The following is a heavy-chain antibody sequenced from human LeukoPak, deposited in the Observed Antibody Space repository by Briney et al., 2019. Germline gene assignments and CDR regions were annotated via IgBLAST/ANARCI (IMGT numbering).Heavy chain of an antibody. V-gene: IGHV4-59*01. CDR2: IYYSGSGST. CDR1: GGSISGNY. J-gene: IGHJ4*02. D-gene: IGHD5-24*01. Sequence: SETLFLTCTVSGGSISGNYWSWIRQPPGKGLEWIAYIYYSGSGSTNYNPSLKSRVTMSVDTSNNQFSLRLSSVTAADTAVYYCARTTGDGSADYWGQGTLVTVSS. CDR3: ARTTGDGSADY.